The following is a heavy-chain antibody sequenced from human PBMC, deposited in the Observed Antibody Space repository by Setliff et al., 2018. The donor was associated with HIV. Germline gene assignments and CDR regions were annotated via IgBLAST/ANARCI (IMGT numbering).Heavy chain of an antibody. J-gene: IGHJ3*02. D-gene: IGHD4-17*01. V-gene: IGHV4-39*01. Sequence: SETLSLTCRLSGDSIVFDDSTRSYHCSWIRQPPGKGLEWIGTIYYSGTTHYNPSLNSRVIISVDTSKDQFSLRLNSVTAADTAVYYCARHSLGNIGDYIRIGATDIWGQGTMVTVSS. CDR2: IYYSGTT. CDR1: GDSIVFDDSTRSYH. CDR3: ARHSLGNIGDYIRIGATDI.